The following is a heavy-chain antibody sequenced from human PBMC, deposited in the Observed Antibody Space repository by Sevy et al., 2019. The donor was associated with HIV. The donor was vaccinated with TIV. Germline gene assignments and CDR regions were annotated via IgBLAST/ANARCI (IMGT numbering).Heavy chain of an antibody. Sequence: GGSLRLSCAASGFTFSSYGMHWVRQAPGKGLEWVAVIWYDGSNKYESDSVKGGLPISRDNSKNTLYLQMNSLRAEDTAVYYCAGDRGDGYYFRAFDIWGQGTMVTVSS. CDR2: IWYDGSNK. J-gene: IGHJ3*02. CDR1: GFTFSSYG. V-gene: IGHV3-33*01. CDR3: AGDRGDGYYFRAFDI. D-gene: IGHD3-22*01.